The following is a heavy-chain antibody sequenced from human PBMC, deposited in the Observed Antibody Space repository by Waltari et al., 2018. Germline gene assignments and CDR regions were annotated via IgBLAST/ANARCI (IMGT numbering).Heavy chain of an antibody. CDR1: GYNFTTYW. V-gene: IGHV5-10-1*03. J-gene: IGHJ6*02. CDR3: ARHPVYWDQGHNYGLDV. Sequence: EVQLVQSGAEVKTPGESLRISCKGSGYNFTTYWTSWVRQMPGKGLEWMGRIDPNDSYNNYSPSFQGHVTISGDKSINTAYLQWSRLRASDTAIYYCARHPVYWDQGHNYGLDVWGQGPRSPSP. CDR2: IDPNDSYN. D-gene: IGHD1-26*01.